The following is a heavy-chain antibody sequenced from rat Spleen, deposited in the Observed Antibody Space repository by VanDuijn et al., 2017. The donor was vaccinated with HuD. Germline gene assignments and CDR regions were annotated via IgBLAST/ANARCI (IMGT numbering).Heavy chain of an antibody. Sequence: EVQLVESGGDLVQPGRSVRLSCAASGFTFSNFPMAWVRQAPTKGLEWVASISTGGGNTYYRDSVKGRFTISRDNAKSTLYLQMNSLRSEDTATYYCARHLYDGTYFPFAYWGQGTLVTVSS. CDR1: GFTFSNFP. CDR3: ARHLYDGTYFPFAY. J-gene: IGHJ3*01. D-gene: IGHD1-12*02. V-gene: IGHV5-46*01. CDR2: ISTGGGNT.